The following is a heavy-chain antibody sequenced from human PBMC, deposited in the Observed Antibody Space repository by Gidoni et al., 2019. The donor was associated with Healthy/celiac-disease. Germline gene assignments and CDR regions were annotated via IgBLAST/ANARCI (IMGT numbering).Heavy chain of an antibody. J-gene: IGHJ4*02. D-gene: IGHD6-19*01. Sequence: QVQLQESGPGLVKPSQTLSLTCTFSGGSISRGGYYWSWIRQHPGKGLEWIGYIYYSGSTYYNPSLKSRVTLSVDTSKNQFSLKLSSVTAADTAVYYCARGEGHSSGWYWGSEFIYWGQGTLVTVSS. V-gene: IGHV4-31*03. CDR3: ARGEGHSSGWYWGSEFIY. CDR1: GGSISRGGYY. CDR2: IYYSGST.